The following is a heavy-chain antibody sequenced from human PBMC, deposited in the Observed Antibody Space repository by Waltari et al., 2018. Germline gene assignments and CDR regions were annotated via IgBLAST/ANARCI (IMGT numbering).Heavy chain of an antibody. Sequence: QVQLVQSGAEVNKPGASVKVSCKASGYTFTRYDINWVRQATGPGLEWMGWMNPNSGNTGYAQKFQGRVTMTRNTSISTAYMELSSLRSEDTAVYYCARIQFVVVPAAKGFWFDPWGQGTLVTVSS. CDR3: ARIQFVVVPAAKGFWFDP. CDR1: GYTFTRYD. V-gene: IGHV1-8*01. D-gene: IGHD2-2*01. J-gene: IGHJ5*02. CDR2: MNPNSGNT.